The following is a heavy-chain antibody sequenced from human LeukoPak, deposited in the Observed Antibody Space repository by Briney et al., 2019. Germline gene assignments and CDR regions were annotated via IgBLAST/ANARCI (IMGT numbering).Heavy chain of an antibody. CDR2: IASDGSST. CDR1: GFTFSSYW. J-gene: IGHJ4*02. CDR3: ATLTYDYVWGSYRY. Sequence: GGSLRLSCAASGFTFSSYWMNWVRQAPGKGLVWVSRIASDGSSTTYADSVKGRFSISRDNAKNTLYLQMNSLRAEDTAVYYCATLTYDYVWGSYRYWGQGTLVTVSS. D-gene: IGHD3-16*02. V-gene: IGHV3-74*01.